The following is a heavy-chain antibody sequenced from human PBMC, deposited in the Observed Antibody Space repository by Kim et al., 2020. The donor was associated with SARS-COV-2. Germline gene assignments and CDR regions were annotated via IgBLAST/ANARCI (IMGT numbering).Heavy chain of an antibody. CDR2: INPSGGST. CDR1: GYTFTSYY. D-gene: IGHD7-27*01. J-gene: IGHJ4*02. Sequence: ASVKVSCKASGYTFTSYYMHWVRQAPGQGLEWMGIINPSGGSTSYAQKFQGRVTMTRDTSTSTVYMELSSLRSEDTAVYYCARARGARIANWGSLDFDYWGQGTLVTVSS. CDR3: ARARGARIANWGSLDFDY. V-gene: IGHV1-46*01.